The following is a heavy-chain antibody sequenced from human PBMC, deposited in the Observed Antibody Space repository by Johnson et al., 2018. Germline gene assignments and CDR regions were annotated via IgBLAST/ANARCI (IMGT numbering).Heavy chain of an antibody. D-gene: IGHD3-10*01. Sequence: QVQLVQSGGGVVQPGRSLRLSCAASGFTFSSSGMHWVRQAPGKGLEWVAMIPYDESGKYYADSVKGRFTISRDNSENTLYLQLNTLRAEDTAIYYCAKNLEVVLWFEGVGAFDIWGQGTMVTVSS. V-gene: IGHV3-30*18. CDR2: IPYDESGK. CDR1: GFTFSSSG. J-gene: IGHJ3*02. CDR3: AKNLEVVLWFEGVGAFDI.